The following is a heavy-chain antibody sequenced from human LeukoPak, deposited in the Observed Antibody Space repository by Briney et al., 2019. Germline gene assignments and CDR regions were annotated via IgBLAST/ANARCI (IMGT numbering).Heavy chain of an antibody. J-gene: IGHJ3*02. CDR1: GFTFSSYA. D-gene: IGHD3-22*01. V-gene: IGHV3-23*01. CDR3: AKVGITMIVVVYDAFDI. Sequence: GGSLRLSCAASGFTFSSYAMSWVRQAPGKGLEWVSAISGSGGSTYYADSVKGRFTISRDNSKNTLYLQMNSLRAEDTAVYYCAKVGITMIVVVYDAFDIWGQGTMVTVSS. CDR2: ISGSGGST.